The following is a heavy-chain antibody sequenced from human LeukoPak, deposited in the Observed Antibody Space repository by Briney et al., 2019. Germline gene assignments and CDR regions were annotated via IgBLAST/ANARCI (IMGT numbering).Heavy chain of an antibody. CDR2: IIPIFGTA. V-gene: IGHV1-69*01. CDR3: ARSEGYCSSTSCYYYYGMDV. D-gene: IGHD2-2*01. J-gene: IGHJ6*02. Sequence: GASVKVSCKASGGTFSSYAISWVRQAPGQGLEWMGGIIPIFGTANYAQKFQGRVTITADESTSTAYMELSSLRSEDTAVYYCARSEGYCSSTSCYYYYGMDVWGQGTTVTVSS. CDR1: GGTFSSYA.